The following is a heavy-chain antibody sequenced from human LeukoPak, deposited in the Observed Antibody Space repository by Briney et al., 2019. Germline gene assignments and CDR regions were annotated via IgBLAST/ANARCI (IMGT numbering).Heavy chain of an antibody. J-gene: IGHJ6*02. D-gene: IGHD3-10*01. CDR3: ARGRLNYYGSGKDYYYYGMDV. CDR2: IIPIFGTA. CDR1: GGTFSSYA. V-gene: IGHV1-69*13. Sequence: SVKVSCKASGGTFSSYAISWVRQAPGQGLEWMGGIIPIFGTANTAHKFQGRVTITADESTSTAYMELSSLRSEDTAVYYCARGRLNYYGSGKDYYYYGMDVWGQGTTVTVSS.